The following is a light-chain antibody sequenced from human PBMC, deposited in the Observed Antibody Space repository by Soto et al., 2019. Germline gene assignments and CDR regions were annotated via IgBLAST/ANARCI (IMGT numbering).Light chain of an antibody. J-gene: IGKJ5*01. CDR1: QGISSA. CDR3: QQFNSYSIT. CDR2: DAS. Sequence: AIQLTQSPSSLSASVGDRVIITCRASQGISSALAWYQQKPGKAPKLLMYDASRLQRGVPSSFSGSGSGTDFHLTISSLQPEDFATYYCQQFNSYSITFGQGTRLEIK. V-gene: IGKV1-13*02.